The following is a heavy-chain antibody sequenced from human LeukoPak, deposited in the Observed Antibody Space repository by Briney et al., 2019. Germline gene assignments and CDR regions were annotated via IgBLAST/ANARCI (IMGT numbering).Heavy chain of an antibody. Sequence: ASVKVSCKASGYTFTGYYMHWVRQAPGQGLEWMGWINPNSGGTNYAQKFQGRVTITRNTSISTAYMELSSLRSEDTAVYYCARGREYDFWSGYYTHNWFDPWGQGTLVTVSS. V-gene: IGHV1-2*02. CDR3: ARGREYDFWSGYYTHNWFDP. CDR2: INPNSGGT. D-gene: IGHD3-3*01. J-gene: IGHJ5*02. CDR1: GYTFTGYY.